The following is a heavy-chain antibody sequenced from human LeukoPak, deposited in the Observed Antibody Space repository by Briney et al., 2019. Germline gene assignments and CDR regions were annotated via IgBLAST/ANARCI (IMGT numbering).Heavy chain of an antibody. J-gene: IGHJ4*02. CDR2: IWYDGSNK. CDR1: GFTFSSYS. V-gene: IGHV3-33*08. Sequence: GGSLRLSCAASGFTFSSYSMNWVRQAPGKGLEWVAVIWYDGSNKYYADSVKGRFTLSRDNSKNALDLQMNSLRAEDTAVYYCAREGVGATAFQNYFDYWGQGILVTVSS. CDR3: AREGVGATAFQNYFDY. D-gene: IGHD1-26*01.